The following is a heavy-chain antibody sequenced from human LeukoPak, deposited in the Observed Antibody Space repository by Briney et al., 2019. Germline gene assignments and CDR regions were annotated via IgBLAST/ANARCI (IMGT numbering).Heavy chain of an antibody. V-gene: IGHV3-53*01. CDR3: ARVEMATIESWFDP. D-gene: IGHD5-24*01. J-gene: IGHJ5*02. CDR2: IYSGGST. Sequence: GGSLRLSCAASGFTVSSNYMSWVRQAPGKGLEWVSVIYSGGSTYYADSVKGRFTISRDNSKNTLYLQMNSLRAEDTAVYYCARVEMATIESWFDPWGQGTLVTVSS. CDR1: GFTVSSNY.